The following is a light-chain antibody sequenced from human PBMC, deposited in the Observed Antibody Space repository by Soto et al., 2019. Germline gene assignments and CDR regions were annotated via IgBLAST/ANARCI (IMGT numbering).Light chain of an antibody. V-gene: IGLV1-44*01. CDR1: SSNIGSNT. J-gene: IGLJ2*01. CDR3: AAWDDSLNGHVV. CDR2: SNN. Sequence: QPVLTQPPSASGTPGQRVTISCSGSSSNIGSNTVNWYQQLPGTAPKLLMYSNNQRPSGVPDRFSGSKSGTSASLAFSGLQSEDEADYYCAAWDDSLNGHVVFGGGTKVTVL.